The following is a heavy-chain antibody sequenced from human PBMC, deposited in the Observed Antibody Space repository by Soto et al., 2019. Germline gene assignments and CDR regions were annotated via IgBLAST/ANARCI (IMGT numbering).Heavy chain of an antibody. V-gene: IGHV1-3*01. CDR1: GYTFTSYA. CDR3: ARSIVVATAADY. Sequence: QVQLVQSGAEVKKPGASVKVSCKASGYTFTSYAMHWVRQAPGQRLEWMGWINAGNGNTKYSPKFQGRVTITRDTSASTAYMELSSLRSEDTAVYYCARSIVVATAADYWGQGTLVTVSS. CDR2: INAGNGNT. D-gene: IGHD2-21*02. J-gene: IGHJ4*02.